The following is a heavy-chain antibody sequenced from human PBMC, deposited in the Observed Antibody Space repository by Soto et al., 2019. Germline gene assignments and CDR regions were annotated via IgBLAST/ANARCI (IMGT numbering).Heavy chain of an antibody. CDR3: AREVHGSGGICYTALLFGRTVLYWFDP. J-gene: IGHJ5*02. V-gene: IGHV3-30-3*01. CDR1: GFTFSSYA. Sequence: QVQLVESGGGVVQPGRSLRLSCAASGFTFSSYAMHWVRQAPGKGLEWVAVISYDGSNKYYADSVKGRFTISRDNSPNTLYLQMNSLRSEDTAVYYCAREVHGSGGICYTALLFGRTVLYWFDPWGQGTLVTVSS. D-gene: IGHD2-15*01. CDR2: ISYDGSNK.